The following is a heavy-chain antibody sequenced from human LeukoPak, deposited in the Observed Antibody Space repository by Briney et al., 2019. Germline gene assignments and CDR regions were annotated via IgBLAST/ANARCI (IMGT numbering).Heavy chain of an antibody. Sequence: GESLKISCKGSGYSFTSYWIGWVRQAPGQGLEWMGWVNPNSGDTNYAEKFQGGVTMTRDTSISTAFMELSRLRSDDTAVYYCARDERYDSSGYPFDYWGQGTLVTVSS. CDR2: VNPNSGDT. D-gene: IGHD3-22*01. J-gene: IGHJ4*02. CDR1: GYSFTSYW. V-gene: IGHV1-2*02. CDR3: ARDERYDSSGYPFDY.